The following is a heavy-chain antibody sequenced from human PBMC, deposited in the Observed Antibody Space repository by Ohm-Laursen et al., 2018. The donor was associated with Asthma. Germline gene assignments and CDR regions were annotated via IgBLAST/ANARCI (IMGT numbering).Heavy chain of an antibody. CDR1: GFTFTSSA. V-gene: IGHV1-58*01. CDR2: IVVGSGNT. Sequence: ASVKVSCNASGFTFTSSAVQWVRQARGQRLEWIGWIVVGSGNTNYAQKFQERVTITRDMSTSTAYMELSSLRSEDTAVYYCAADSGMVQGFNWGQGTLVTVSS. D-gene: IGHD3-10*01. CDR3: AADSGMVQGFN. J-gene: IGHJ4*02.